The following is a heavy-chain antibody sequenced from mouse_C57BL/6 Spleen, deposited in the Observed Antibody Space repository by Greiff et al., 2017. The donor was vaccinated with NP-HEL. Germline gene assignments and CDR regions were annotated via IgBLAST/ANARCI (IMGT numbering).Heavy chain of an antibody. CDR1: GYTFTSYW. J-gene: IGHJ4*01. CDR2: IYPGSGST. V-gene: IGHV1-55*01. CDR3: ARSAGSSYVCYAMDY. D-gene: IGHD1-1*01. Sequence: QVQLQQPGAELVKPGASVKMSCKASGYTFTSYWITWVKQRPGQGLEWIGDIYPGSGSTNYNEKFKSKATLTVDTSSSTAYMQLSSLTSEDSAVYYCARSAGSSYVCYAMDYWGQGTSVTVSS.